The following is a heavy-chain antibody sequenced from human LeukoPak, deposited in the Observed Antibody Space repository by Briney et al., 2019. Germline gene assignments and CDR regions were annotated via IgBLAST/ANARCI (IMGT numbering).Heavy chain of an antibody. Sequence: ASVKVSCTASGYTFTSYYMHWVRQAPGQGLEWMGIINPSGGSTSYAQKFQGRVTMTRDMSTSTVYMELSSLRSEDTAVYYCARYGYSYGQSPSQIGYYYYMDVWGKGTTVTVSS. D-gene: IGHD5-18*01. J-gene: IGHJ6*03. CDR3: ARYGYSYGQSPSQIGYYYYMDV. CDR1: GYTFTSYY. CDR2: INPSGGST. V-gene: IGHV1-46*01.